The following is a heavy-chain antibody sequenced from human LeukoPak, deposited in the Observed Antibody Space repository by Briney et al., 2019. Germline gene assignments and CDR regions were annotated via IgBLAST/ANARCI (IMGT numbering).Heavy chain of an antibody. V-gene: IGHV3-48*03. J-gene: IGHJ4*02. CDR2: MSRSGSTI. Sequence: GGSLRLSCAASGFTFSSYEMNWVRQAPGKGLEWVSYMSRSGSTIYYADSAKGRFTISRDNAKNSLYLQMNGLRAEDTAVYYCARGRKDMMAAGLFDYWGQGTLVTVSS. CDR3: ARGRKDMMAAGLFDY. CDR1: GFTFSSYE. D-gene: IGHD6-13*01.